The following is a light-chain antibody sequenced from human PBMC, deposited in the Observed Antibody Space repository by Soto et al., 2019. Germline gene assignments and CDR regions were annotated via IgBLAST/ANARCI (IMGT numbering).Light chain of an antibody. Sequence: QSVLTQPASVSGSPGQSITISCTGTSSDVGGYNYVSWYQQHPGKAPKLMIYDVRNRASGASNRFSGSKSGNTASLTISGLQAEDEADYYCTSYTSSSTLYVVGTGTKATV. CDR3: TSYTSSSTLYV. CDR2: DVR. J-gene: IGLJ1*01. V-gene: IGLV2-14*01. CDR1: SSDVGGYNY.